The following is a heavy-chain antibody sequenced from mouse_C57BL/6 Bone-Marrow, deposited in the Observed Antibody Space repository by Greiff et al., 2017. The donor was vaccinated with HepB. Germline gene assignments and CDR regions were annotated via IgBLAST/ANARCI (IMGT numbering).Heavy chain of an antibody. J-gene: IGHJ3*01. D-gene: IGHD1-1*01. V-gene: IGHV1-55*01. Sequence: QVQLQQSGAELVKPGASVKMSCKASGYTFTSYWITWVKQRPGQGLEWIGDIYPGSGSTNYNEKFKSKATLTVDTSSSTAYMQLSSLTSEDSAVYYCAREGIYYYGSSPFAYWGQGTLVTVSA. CDR3: AREGIYYYGSSPFAY. CDR2: IYPGSGST. CDR1: GYTFTSYW.